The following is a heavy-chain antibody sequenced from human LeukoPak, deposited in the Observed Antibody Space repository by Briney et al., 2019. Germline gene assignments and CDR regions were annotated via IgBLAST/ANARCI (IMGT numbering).Heavy chain of an antibody. J-gene: IGHJ4*02. D-gene: IGHD3-3*01. CDR2: ISVNNDNT. CDR3: QRITIFGVVIDFDY. CDR1: GYAFDFYG. Sequence: GAAVKVSCKASGYAFDFYGISWVRQAPGQGLEWVGWISVNNDNTHYAQKFQGRVTMTTDTSTSTAYMEVRSLRSDDTAIYYCQRITIFGVVIDFDYWGQGTLVTVSS. V-gene: IGHV1-18*01.